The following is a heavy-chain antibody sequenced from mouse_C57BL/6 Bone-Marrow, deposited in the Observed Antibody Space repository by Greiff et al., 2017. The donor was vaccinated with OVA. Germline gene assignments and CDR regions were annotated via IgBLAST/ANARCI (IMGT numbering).Heavy chain of an antibody. CDR1: GFNIKDSY. D-gene: IGHD1-1*01. J-gene: IGHJ4*01. Sequence: EVQLQQSGAELVKPGASVKLSCTASGFNIKDSYMHWVKQRTEQGLEWIGRIDPEDGETKYAPKFQGKATITADTSSNTAYLQLSSLTSEDTAVYYCARPLMSTSVGGYAMDYWGQGTSVTVSS. CDR3: ARPLMSTSVGGYAMDY. V-gene: IGHV14-2*01. CDR2: IDPEDGET.